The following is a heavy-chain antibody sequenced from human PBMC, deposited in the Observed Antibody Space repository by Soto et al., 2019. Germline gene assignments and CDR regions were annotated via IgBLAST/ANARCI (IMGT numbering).Heavy chain of an antibody. V-gene: IGHV3-23*01. Sequence: GGSLRLSCAASGFTFSVYAMSWVRQAPGKGLEWVSTISESGDSTYYADSVKGRFTISRDNSKNTLYLQMNSLRAEDTAVYYCVRDRIPTGMDVWGQGTTVTVSS. J-gene: IGHJ6*02. CDR3: VRDRIPTGMDV. CDR1: GFTFSVYA. CDR2: ISESGDST.